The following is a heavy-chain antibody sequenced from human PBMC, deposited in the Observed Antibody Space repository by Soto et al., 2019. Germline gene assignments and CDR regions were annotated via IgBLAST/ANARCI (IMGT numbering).Heavy chain of an antibody. D-gene: IGHD6-19*01. CDR3: AKDQQWLDPRLDYGMDV. J-gene: IGHJ6*02. CDR1: GFTFSSYG. CDR2: ISYDGSSK. Sequence: PGGSLRRSCAASGFTFSSYGMHWVRQAPGKGLEWVAVISYDGSSKYYADSVKGRFTISRDNSKNTLYLQMNSLRAEDTAVYYCAKDQQWLDPRLDYGMDVWGQGTTVTVSS. V-gene: IGHV3-30*18.